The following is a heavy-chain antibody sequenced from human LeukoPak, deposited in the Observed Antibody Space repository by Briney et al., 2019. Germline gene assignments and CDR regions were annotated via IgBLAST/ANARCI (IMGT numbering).Heavy chain of an antibody. D-gene: IGHD4-11*01. Sequence: GGSLRLSCAASGFSVRSSYMNRVRQAPGKGLQWVSVIYSGGSTYYADFVKGRFTISRDISKNTVYLQMNDLRGEDTAVYYCAREPVTTYFYHYYMDVWGKGTTVTVSS. V-gene: IGHV3-66*02. CDR2: IYSGGST. J-gene: IGHJ6*03. CDR1: GFSVRSSY. CDR3: AREPVTTYFYHYYMDV.